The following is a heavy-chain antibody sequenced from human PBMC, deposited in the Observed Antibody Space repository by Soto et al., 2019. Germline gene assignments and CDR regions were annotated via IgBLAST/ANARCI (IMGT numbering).Heavy chain of an antibody. Sequence: ASETLSLTCTVSGGSFSPNYWSWLRQPPGKGLEWVGYIYYGGTTSYNPSLKGRVAISLETSKSQFSLRLSSVTAADTAVYYCARHRSGWYEDYWGQGTLVTVSS. D-gene: IGHD6-19*01. CDR1: GGSFSPNY. CDR3: ARHRSGWYEDY. CDR2: IYYGGTT. V-gene: IGHV4-59*08. J-gene: IGHJ4*02.